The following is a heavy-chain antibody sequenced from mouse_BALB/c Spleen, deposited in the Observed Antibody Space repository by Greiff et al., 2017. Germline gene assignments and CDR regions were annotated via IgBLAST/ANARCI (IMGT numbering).Heavy chain of an antibody. CDR3: ARRGADGYAMGY. CDR1: GFSLSTSGMG. CDR2: IYWDDDK. Sequence: QVTLKVSGPGILQPSQTLSLTCSFSGFSLSTSGMGVSWIRQPSGKGLEWLAHIYWDDDKRYNPSLKSRLTISKDTSSNQVFLKITSVDTADTATYYCARRGADGYAMGYWGQGTSVTVSS. V-gene: IGHV8-12*01. J-gene: IGHJ4*01. D-gene: IGHD2-3*01.